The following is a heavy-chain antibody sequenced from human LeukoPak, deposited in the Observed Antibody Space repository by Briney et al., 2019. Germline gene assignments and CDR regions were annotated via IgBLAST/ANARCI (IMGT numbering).Heavy chain of an antibody. V-gene: IGHV4-4*08. D-gene: IGHD4-17*01. Sequence: SETLSLTCTVSGGSISSYYWSWIRQPPEKGLEWIGYIYSRGSTNYNPSLKSRVYISVDTSKNQFSLELSSLTAADTAVYYCAREFDYEGVDPWGQGTLVTVSS. J-gene: IGHJ5*02. CDR3: AREFDYEGVDP. CDR2: IYSRGST. CDR1: GGSISSYY.